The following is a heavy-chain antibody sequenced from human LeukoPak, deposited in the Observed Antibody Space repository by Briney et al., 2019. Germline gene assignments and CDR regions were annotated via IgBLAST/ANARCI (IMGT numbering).Heavy chain of an antibody. CDR1: GFIFSSYW. Sequence: GGSLRLSCAASGFIFSSYWMSWVRQAPGKGLEWVANIKQDGSEKYYVDSVKGRFTISRDNAKNSLYLQMNSLRAEDMAVYYCVTNFDPDVDWGQGTLVTVSS. J-gene: IGHJ4*02. D-gene: IGHD3-9*01. CDR2: IKQDGSEK. V-gene: IGHV3-7*01. CDR3: VTNFDPDVD.